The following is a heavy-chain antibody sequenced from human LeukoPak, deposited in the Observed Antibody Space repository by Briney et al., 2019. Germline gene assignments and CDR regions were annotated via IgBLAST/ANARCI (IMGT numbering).Heavy chain of an antibody. CDR3: ARLSDFRSGHWFFDS. CDR1: GGSIRNSSFY. Sequence: SETLSLTCAVSGGSIRNSSFYWGWIRQPPGKGLEWIASIYNSGTTYYNPSLKSRVTMSLDMSRNHFSLELSSVTAADTAMYYCARLSDFRSGHWFFDSWGQGTLVTVSS. J-gene: IGHJ4*02. D-gene: IGHD3-3*01. V-gene: IGHV4-39*02. CDR2: IYNSGTT.